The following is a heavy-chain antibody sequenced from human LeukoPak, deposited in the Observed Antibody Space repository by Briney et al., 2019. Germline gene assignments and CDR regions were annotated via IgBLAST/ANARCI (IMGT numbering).Heavy chain of an antibody. CDR1: GGTFNNYA. Sequence: AVTVSCMPTGGTFNNYAFSWVRQAPGQGVEWVGRIIPIVSIQNYPQKFEGRVTITADESTSAVYMDLKNLTSEDTAVYYCATGRDGYNWGDAYDTWGQGTLVTVS. CDR2: IIPIVSIQ. D-gene: IGHD1-1*01. CDR3: ATGRDGYNWGDAYDT. J-gene: IGHJ3*02. V-gene: IGHV1-69*04.